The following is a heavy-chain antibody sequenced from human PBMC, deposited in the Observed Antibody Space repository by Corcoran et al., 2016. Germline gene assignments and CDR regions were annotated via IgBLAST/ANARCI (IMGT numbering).Heavy chain of an antibody. CDR1: GYSFSTYW. J-gene: IGHJ2*01. D-gene: IGHD1-26*01. Sequence: EVQLVQSGAEVKKPGESLKISCKGSGYSFSTYWIAWVRQMPGKGLECMGIIYPGDSDTRYSPSFQGQVTISADKSLGPSYLQWGSLKASDTAMYYCAGHGIVVATRSYFDLWGRGTLVSVSS. V-gene: IGHV5-51*01. CDR3: AGHGIVVATRSYFDL. CDR2: IYPGDSDT.